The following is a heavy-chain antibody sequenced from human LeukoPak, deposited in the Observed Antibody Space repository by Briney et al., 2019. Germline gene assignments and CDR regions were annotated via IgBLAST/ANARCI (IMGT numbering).Heavy chain of an antibody. D-gene: IGHD2-15*01. J-gene: IGHJ4*02. V-gene: IGHV4-39*07. CDR2: IYYSGST. CDR3: ARLVVVAADNDY. Sequence: SSETLSLTCTVSAGSISSYYWGWIRQPPGKGLEWIGSIYYSGSTYYNPSLKSRVTISVDTSKNQFSLKLSSVTAADTAVYYCARLVVVAADNDYWGQGTLVTVSS. CDR1: AGSISSYY.